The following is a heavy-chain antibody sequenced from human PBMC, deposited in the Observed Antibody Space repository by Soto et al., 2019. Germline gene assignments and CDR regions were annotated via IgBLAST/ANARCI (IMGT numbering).Heavy chain of an antibody. D-gene: IGHD2-15*01. CDR2: INPNSGGT. J-gene: IGHJ6*02. CDR1: GYTFTGYY. Sequence: ASVKVSCKASGYTFTGYYMHWVRQAPGQGLEWMGWINPNSGGTNYAQKFQGRVTMTRDTSISTAYMELSRLRSDDTAVYYCARTLGYCSGGRCYSRYYYGMDVWGQGTTVTVSS. CDR3: ARTLGYCSGGRCYSRYYYGMDV. V-gene: IGHV1-2*02.